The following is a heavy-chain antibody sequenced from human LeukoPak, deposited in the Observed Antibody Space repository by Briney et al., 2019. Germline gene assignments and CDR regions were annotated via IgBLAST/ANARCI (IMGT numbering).Heavy chain of an antibody. CDR3: AKGPEYSSLTYYGMDV. D-gene: IGHD6-6*01. J-gene: IGHJ6*02. CDR1: GFTFSSYA. Sequence: GGSLRLSCVASGFTFSSYAMSWVRQAPGKGLEWVSAISGSGGSTYYADSVKGRFTISRDNSKNTLYLQMNSLRAEDTAVYYCAKGPEYSSLTYYGMDVWGQGTTVTVSS. V-gene: IGHV3-23*01. CDR2: ISGSGGST.